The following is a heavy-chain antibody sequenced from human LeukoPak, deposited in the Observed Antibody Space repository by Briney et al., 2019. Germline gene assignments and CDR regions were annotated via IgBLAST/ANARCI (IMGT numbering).Heavy chain of an antibody. Sequence: SVKVSCKASGGTFSNYAISWVRQAPGQGLEWMGGIIPLFGAANFAQKFQGRVTFTADKTTSTAYMELSSLRSEDTAVYYCASRSPYNGYDLYDPWGQGTLVTVSS. V-gene: IGHV1-69*06. D-gene: IGHD5-12*01. CDR1: GGTFSNYA. CDR2: IIPLFGAA. J-gene: IGHJ5*02. CDR3: ASRSPYNGYDLYDP.